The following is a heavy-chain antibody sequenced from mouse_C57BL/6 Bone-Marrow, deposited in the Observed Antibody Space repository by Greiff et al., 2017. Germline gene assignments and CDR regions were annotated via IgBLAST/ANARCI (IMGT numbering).Heavy chain of an antibody. D-gene: IGHD1-1*01. V-gene: IGHV5-6*02. CDR2: ISSGGSYT. CDR3: ARRVHLSRYFDV. J-gene: IGHJ1*03. CDR1: GFTFSSYG. Sequence: EVKLVESGGDLVKPGGSLKLSCAASGFTFSSYGMSWVRQTPDKRLEWVATISSGGSYTYYPDSVKGRFTISRDNAKNTLYLQMSSLKSEDTAMYYCARRVHLSRYFDVWGTGTTVTVS.